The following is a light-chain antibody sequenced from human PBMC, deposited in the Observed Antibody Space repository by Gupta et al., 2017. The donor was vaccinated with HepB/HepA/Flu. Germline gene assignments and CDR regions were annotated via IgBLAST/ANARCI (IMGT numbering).Light chain of an antibody. CDR2: DAS. CDR1: QDISHY. V-gene: IGKV1-27*01. J-gene: IGKJ1*01. Sequence: DVQMTQSPSSLSTSVGDRVTITCRASQDISHYLAWYQQKPGKVPKLLIYDASVVEGGVPSRFSASRSGTEVTLTITTLQPEDVATYYCHKYDSVPWTFGQGTKIEI. CDR3: HKYDSVPWT.